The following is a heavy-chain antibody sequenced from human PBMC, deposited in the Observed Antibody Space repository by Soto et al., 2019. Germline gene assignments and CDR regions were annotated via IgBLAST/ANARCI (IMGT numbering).Heavy chain of an antibody. CDR3: ARSSGGNFGIIIEGSNWFDP. Sequence: ASVKVSCKAPGYTFTSYYLNWVRQAPGQGLEWMGVINPHGGSTKYAQKFQGRITMTRDTSRSTVYMELSSLRSDDTAIYYCARSSGGNFGIIIEGSNWFDPWGQGTLVTVSS. V-gene: IGHV1-46*01. CDR1: GYTFTSYY. CDR2: INPHGGST. J-gene: IGHJ5*02. D-gene: IGHD3-3*01.